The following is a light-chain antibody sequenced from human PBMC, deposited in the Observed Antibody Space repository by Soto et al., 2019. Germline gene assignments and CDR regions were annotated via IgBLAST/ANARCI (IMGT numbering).Light chain of an antibody. CDR2: WAS. CDR3: QQYYDVPYT. V-gene: IGKV4-1*01. Sequence: DIVMTQSPDSLAVSLGERATINCKSSQSLLYSPTNKDYVAWYQQKPGQPPKLLIYWASNRESGVPDRFSGSGSGTDFTLTISSLQAEDVAVYYCQQYYDVPYTFGQGTKLAIK. J-gene: IGKJ2*01. CDR1: QSLLYSPTNKDY.